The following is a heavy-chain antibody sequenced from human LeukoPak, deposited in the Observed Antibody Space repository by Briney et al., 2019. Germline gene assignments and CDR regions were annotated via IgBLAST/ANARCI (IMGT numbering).Heavy chain of an antibody. CDR2: IIPIFGTA. Sequence: SVKVSCKASGGTFSSYAISWVRQAPGQGLEWMGGIIPIFGTANYAQKLQGRVTITADESTSTAYMELSSLRSEDTAVYYCAIWPTVSNHYFDYWGQGTLVTVSS. V-gene: IGHV1-69*01. CDR1: GGTFSSYA. D-gene: IGHD4-17*01. J-gene: IGHJ4*02. CDR3: AIWPTVSNHYFDY.